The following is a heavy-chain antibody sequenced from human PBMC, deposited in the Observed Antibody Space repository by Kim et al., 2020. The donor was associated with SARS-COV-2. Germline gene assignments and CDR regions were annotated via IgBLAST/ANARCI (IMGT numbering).Heavy chain of an antibody. CDR3: AKDEVTMVRGVMPI. CDR1: GFTFSNYA. Sequence: GGSLRLSCAASGFTFSNYAMTWVRQVPGKGLEWVSAISGSGGSKYYADSVKGRFTISRDNSKNTLYLQMNSLRAEDTAVYYCAKDEVTMVRGVMPIWGQGTLVTVSS. J-gene: IGHJ1*01. CDR2: ISGSGGSK. D-gene: IGHD3-10*01. V-gene: IGHV3-23*01.